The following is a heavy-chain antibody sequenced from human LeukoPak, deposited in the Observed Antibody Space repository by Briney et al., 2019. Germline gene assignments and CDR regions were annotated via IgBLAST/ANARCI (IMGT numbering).Heavy chain of an antibody. V-gene: IGHV1-58*01. CDR1: GFTFTSSA. Sequence: TSVKVSCKASGFTFTSSAVQWVRQARGQRLEWIGWIVVGSGNTNYAQKFQERVTITRDMSTSTAYMELSSLRSEDTAVYYCAADGGYQLLRHYHYGMDVWGKGTTVTVSS. D-gene: IGHD2-2*01. CDR3: AADGGYQLLRHYHYGMDV. CDR2: IVVGSGNT. J-gene: IGHJ6*04.